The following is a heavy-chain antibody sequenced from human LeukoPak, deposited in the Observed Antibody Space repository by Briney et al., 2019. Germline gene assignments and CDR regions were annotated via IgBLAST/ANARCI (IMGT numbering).Heavy chain of an antibody. CDR3: AKEFFYGSGSYDY. V-gene: IGHV3-23*01. J-gene: IGHJ4*02. CDR2: ISGSGGST. Sequence: TGGSLRLSCAASGFTFSSYAMSWVRQAPGKGLEWVSAISGSGGSTYYADSVKGRFTTSRDNSKNTLYLQMNSLRAEDTAVYYCAKEFFYGSGSYDYWGQGTLVTVSS. D-gene: IGHD3-10*01. CDR1: GFTFSSYA.